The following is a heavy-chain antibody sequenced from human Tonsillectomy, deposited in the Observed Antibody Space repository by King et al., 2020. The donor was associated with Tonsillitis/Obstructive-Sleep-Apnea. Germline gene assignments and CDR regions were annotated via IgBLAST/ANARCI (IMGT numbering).Heavy chain of an antibody. Sequence: ERQLVQSGAEVKEPGESLRISCKGSGYSFTSYWINWVRQMPGKGLEWMGRIDPSDSYGNYSPSFQGHVTFSVDKSISTAHLQWSSLRASDNAMYYCARGGIGYDFAFDIWGQGTMVTISS. V-gene: IGHV5-10-1*01. CDR2: IDPSDSYG. J-gene: IGHJ3*02. D-gene: IGHD5-12*01. CDR1: GYSFTSYW. CDR3: ARGGIGYDFAFDI.